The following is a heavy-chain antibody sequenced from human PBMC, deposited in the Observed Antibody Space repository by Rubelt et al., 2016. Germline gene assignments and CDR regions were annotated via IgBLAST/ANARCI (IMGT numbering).Heavy chain of an antibody. CDR2: IFYTGAT. CDR1: EGSVDGYS. D-gene: IGHD3-10*01. CDR3: AGRGPSYDWFGP. V-gene: IGHV4-59*02. Sequence: QVQLQESGPGLVKTSETLSLNCTASEGSVDGYSWSWIRQSPGTDLEWLGNIFYTGATKYSPSPRSRLIISVNRARNQFSISLPSEAAADSADDYCAGRGPSYDWFGPWGPGALVTVSS. J-gene: IGHJ5*02.